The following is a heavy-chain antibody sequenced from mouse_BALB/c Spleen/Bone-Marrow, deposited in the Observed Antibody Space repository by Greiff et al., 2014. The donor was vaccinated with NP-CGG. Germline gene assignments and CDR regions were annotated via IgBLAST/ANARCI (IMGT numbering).Heavy chain of an antibody. V-gene: IGHV1S56*01. Sequence: QVQLQQSGPELVKPGASVRISCKAAGYTFTSYCIHWVKQRPGQGLEWIGWIYPGNVNTKYNEKFKGKATLAADKSSSTAYFLLSSLTSEDSAVYFCAREANWNFDYWGQGTTLTVSS. D-gene: IGHD4-1*01. CDR3: AREANWNFDY. CDR2: IYPGNVNT. J-gene: IGHJ2*01. CDR1: GYTFTSYC.